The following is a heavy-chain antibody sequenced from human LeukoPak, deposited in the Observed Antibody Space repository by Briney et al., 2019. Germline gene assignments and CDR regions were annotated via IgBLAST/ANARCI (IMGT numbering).Heavy chain of an antibody. J-gene: IGHJ4*02. Sequence: SETLSLTCTVSGGSISSYYWSWIRQPPGKGLEWIGYIYYTGSTYYNPSLKSRVTISVDTSKNQFSLKLNSVTAADTAVYYCATDLGSGSSIDYWGQGTLVTVSS. V-gene: IGHV4-59*12. CDR1: GGSISSYY. D-gene: IGHD3-10*01. CDR2: IYYTGST. CDR3: ATDLGSGSSIDY.